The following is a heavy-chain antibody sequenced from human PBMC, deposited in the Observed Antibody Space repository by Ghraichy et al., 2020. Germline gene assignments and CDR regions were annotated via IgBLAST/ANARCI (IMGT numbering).Heavy chain of an antibody. D-gene: IGHD3-10*01. CDR2: INPNSGGT. V-gene: IGHV1-2*04. CDR3: ARSCITMVRGPPCLGY. CDR1: GYTFTGYY. Sequence: ASVKVSCKASGYTFTGYYMHWVRQAPGQGLEWMGWINPNSGGTNYAQKFQGWVTMTRDTSISTAYMELSRLRSDDTAVYYCARSCITMVRGPPCLGYWGQGTLVTVSS. J-gene: IGHJ4*02.